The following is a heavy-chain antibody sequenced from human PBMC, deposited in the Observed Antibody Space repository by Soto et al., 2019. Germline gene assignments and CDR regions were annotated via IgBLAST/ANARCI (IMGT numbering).Heavy chain of an antibody. V-gene: IGHV3-7*03. CDR3: AREMHLGSGWGDIDI. J-gene: IGHJ4*02. CDR2: INEDGSKK. CDR1: GFTVSAKW. D-gene: IGHD6-19*01. Sequence: DVQLVESGGALVQPGGSLGLSCAVSGFTVSAKWMSWVRQAPGKGLEWLANINEDGSKKFYVDSVKGQFTISKDNAKNSLSLQLGSLRADDTAVDYCAREMHLGSGWGDIDIWGRGTMVTVAS.